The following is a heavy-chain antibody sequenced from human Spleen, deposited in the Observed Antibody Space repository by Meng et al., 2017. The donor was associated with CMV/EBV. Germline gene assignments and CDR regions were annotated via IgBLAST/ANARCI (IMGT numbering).Heavy chain of an antibody. CDR3: ARDWGGVFEVTSWASHTYYYGMDV. J-gene: IGHJ6*02. CDR1: GFSFSTYA. Sequence: GGPLRLSCAVSGFSFSTYAMNWVRQAPGKGLEWVAIISYDGTTKYYADSVKGRFTISRDNSKNSLYLQMNSLRAEDTAVYYCARDWGGVFEVTSWASHTYYYGMDVWGQGTTVTVSS. CDR2: ISYDGTTK. V-gene: IGHV3-30*04. D-gene: IGHD2-2*01.